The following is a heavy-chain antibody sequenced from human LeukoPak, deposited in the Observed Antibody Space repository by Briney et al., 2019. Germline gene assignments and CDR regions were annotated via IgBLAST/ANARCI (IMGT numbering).Heavy chain of an antibody. V-gene: IGHV4-4*07. D-gene: IGHD3-9*01. CDR1: GGSISSYY. CDR3: ARDLRYFDWTSEYNWFDP. CDR2: IYTSGST. J-gene: IGHJ5*02. Sequence: SETLSLTCTDSGGSISSYYWSWIRQPAGKGLEWIGRIYTSGSTNYNPSLKSRVTMSVDTSKNQFSLKLSSVTAADTAVYYCARDLRYFDWTSEYNWFDPWGQGTLVTVSS.